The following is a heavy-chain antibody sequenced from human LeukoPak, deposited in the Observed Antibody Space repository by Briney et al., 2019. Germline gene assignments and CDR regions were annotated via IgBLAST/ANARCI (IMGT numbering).Heavy chain of an antibody. D-gene: IGHD3-22*01. CDR1: GCTISSGGYF. CDR2: IYHSGST. J-gene: IGHJ3*02. Sequence: SETLSLTCAVSGCTISSGGYFWSWIRQPPGKGLEWIGYIYHSGSTYYNPSLKSRVTISVDRSKNQFSLKLSSVTAADTAVYYCASTNYYDSSGYSHDAFDIWGQGTMVTVSS. V-gene: IGHV4-30-2*01. CDR3: ASTNYYDSSGYSHDAFDI.